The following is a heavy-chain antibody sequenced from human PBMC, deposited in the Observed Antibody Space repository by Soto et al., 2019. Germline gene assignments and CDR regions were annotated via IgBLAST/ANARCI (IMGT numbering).Heavy chain of an antibody. Sequence: ASVKVSCKASGYIFTGYYMHWVRQAPGQGLEWMGWINPNSGGTNYAQKFQGWVTMTRGTSISTAYMELSRLRSDDTAVYYCARSSTVTLAFDIWGQGTMVTVSS. V-gene: IGHV1-2*04. D-gene: IGHD4-17*01. CDR3: ARSSTVTLAFDI. CDR2: INPNSGGT. J-gene: IGHJ3*02. CDR1: GYIFTGYY.